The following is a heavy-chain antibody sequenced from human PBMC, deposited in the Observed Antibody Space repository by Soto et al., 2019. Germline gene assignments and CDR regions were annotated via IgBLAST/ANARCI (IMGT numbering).Heavy chain of an antibody. D-gene: IGHD2-8*01. Sequence: GGSLRLSCAASGFTVNSHAMSWVRQAPGKGLEWVASISGSGDGTYYGDSVKGRFTISRDSSSSTLYLQMNNLRGEDTAVYFCTKSRRGILMVYGFGGMDVWGQGTPVTVSS. CDR3: TKSRRGILMVYGFGGMDV. V-gene: IGHV3-23*01. CDR2: ISGSGDGT. J-gene: IGHJ6*02. CDR1: GFTVNSHA.